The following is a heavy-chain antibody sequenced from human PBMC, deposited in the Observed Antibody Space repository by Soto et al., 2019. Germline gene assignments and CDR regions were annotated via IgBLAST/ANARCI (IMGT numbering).Heavy chain of an antibody. V-gene: IGHV3-23*01. CDR1: GVTFSSYA. Sequence: GSLRLSGAASGVTFSSYAMSWVRQAPGKGLEWVSAISVSGGSTYYADSVQGRFSISRDNSKNTLYLHMNSLRAEYTAVYYCAKVLYYYDSSGYTLGYWGQGTLVTVSS. CDR2: ISVSGGST. D-gene: IGHD3-22*01. CDR3: AKVLYYYDSSGYTLGY. J-gene: IGHJ4*02.